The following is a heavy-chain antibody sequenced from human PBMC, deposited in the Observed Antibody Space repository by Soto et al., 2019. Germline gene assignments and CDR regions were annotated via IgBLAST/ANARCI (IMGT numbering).Heavy chain of an antibody. V-gene: IGHV3-23*01. CDR2: LSSSGADA. J-gene: IGHJ4*02. Sequence: GGSLTLSCPAAGFSFSTYAVTLVRQAPGKGVDRVSGLSSSGADAVYADSVKGRFTNSRDNSKDTLYLQMNSRRAEDTATYYCAKYQYDNSSRIFQYWGQGALVTVSA. CDR3: AKYQYDNSSRIFQY. D-gene: IGHD1-1*01. CDR1: GFSFSTYA.